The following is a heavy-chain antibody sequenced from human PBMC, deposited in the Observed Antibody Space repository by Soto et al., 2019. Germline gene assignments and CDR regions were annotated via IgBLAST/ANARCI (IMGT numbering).Heavy chain of an antibody. V-gene: IGHV3-7*01. CDR1: GFTFSSYW. J-gene: IGHJ4*02. D-gene: IGHD1-1*01. CDR3: ARVPSSFWNDDPIDY. CDR2: IKQDGSEK. Sequence: GGSLRLSCAASGFTFSSYWMSWVRQAPGKGLEWVANIKQDGSEKYYVDSVKGRFTISRDNAKNSLYLQMNSLRAEDTAVYYCARVPSSFWNDDPIDYWGQGTLVTVSS.